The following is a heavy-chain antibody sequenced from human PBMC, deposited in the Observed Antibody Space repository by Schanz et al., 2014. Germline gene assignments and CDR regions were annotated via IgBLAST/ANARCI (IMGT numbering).Heavy chain of an antibody. CDR3: ARDQSPYTNSSDVRYFDY. CDR1: GGTFSSYS. D-gene: IGHD6-6*01. Sequence: QVQLVQSGAEVKKPGSSVKVSCKASGGTFSSYSISWVRQARGQGLEWVGRFIPILDVGNYAQQFQGRVTFTADKSSDTAYMELSSLRSEDTAVYYCARDQSPYTNSSDVRYFDYWGQGSLVTVSS. V-gene: IGHV1-69*04. J-gene: IGHJ4*02. CDR2: FIPILDVG.